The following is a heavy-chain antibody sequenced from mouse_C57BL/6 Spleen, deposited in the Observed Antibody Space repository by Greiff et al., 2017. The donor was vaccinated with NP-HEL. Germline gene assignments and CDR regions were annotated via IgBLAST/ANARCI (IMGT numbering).Heavy chain of an antibody. CDR3: ARGRNMAYPVYFDY. CDR2: ISYDGSN. Sequence: EVQLQESGPGLVKPSQSLSLTCSVTGYSITSGYYWNWIRQFPGNKLEWMGYISYDGSNNYNPSLKNRISITRDTSKNQFFLKLNSVTTEDTATYYCARGRNMAYPVYFDYWGQGTTLTVSS. J-gene: IGHJ2*01. D-gene: IGHD6-5*01. V-gene: IGHV3-6*01. CDR1: GYSITSGYY.